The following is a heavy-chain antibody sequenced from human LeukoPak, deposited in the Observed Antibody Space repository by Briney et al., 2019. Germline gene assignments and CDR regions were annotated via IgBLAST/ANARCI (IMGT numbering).Heavy chain of an antibody. J-gene: IGHJ4*02. CDR2: IRPSGDNT. CDR3: ARDQYYYDSSGYFY. Sequence: GGSLRLSCAASGFTFSSYDMTWVRQAPGRGLEWVSSIRPSGDNTYYADSVKGRFTISRDNAKNSLYLQMNSLRAEDTAVYYCARDQYYYDSSGYFYWGQGTLVTVSS. D-gene: IGHD3-22*01. V-gene: IGHV3-21*01. CDR1: GFTFSSYD.